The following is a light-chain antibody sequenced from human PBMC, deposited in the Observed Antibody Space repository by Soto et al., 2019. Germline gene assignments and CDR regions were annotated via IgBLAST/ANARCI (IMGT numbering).Light chain of an antibody. V-gene: IGLV1-40*01. Sequence: QSELTQPPSVSGAPGQRVTISCTGSYSNIGAGYEVHWYQQVPGSAPKLLVSGHNNRPAGVPDRFFGSKSGSSASLTINGLQAEDEADYYCQSFDNSVSGSGVFGGGTKLTVL. J-gene: IGLJ3*02. CDR2: GHN. CDR3: QSFDNSVSGSGV. CDR1: YSNIGAGYE.